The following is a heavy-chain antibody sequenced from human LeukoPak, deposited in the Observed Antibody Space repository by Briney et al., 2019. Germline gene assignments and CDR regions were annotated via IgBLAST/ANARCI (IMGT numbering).Heavy chain of an antibody. Sequence: SVKVSCKASGGTFSSYAISWVRQAPGQGLEWMGGIIPIFGTANYAQKFQGRVTITADKSTSTAYMELSSLRSEDTAVYYCARALYCSGGSCYSGAFDIWGQGTMVTVSS. D-gene: IGHD2-15*01. V-gene: IGHV1-69*06. J-gene: IGHJ3*02. CDR3: ARALYCSGGSCYSGAFDI. CDR2: IIPIFGTA. CDR1: GGTFSSYA.